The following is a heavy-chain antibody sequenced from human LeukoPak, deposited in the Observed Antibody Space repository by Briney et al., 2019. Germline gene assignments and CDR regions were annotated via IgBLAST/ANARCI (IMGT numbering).Heavy chain of an antibody. CDR1: GFTFTKAY. Sequence: GGSLRLSCAASGFTFTKAYMSWVRQAPGKGLEWVGRIKSRADGGTADFAAPVKGRFTISRDDSKNILYLQLNSPKNEDTAVYYCTTGWLDYWGQGSLVTVSS. J-gene: IGHJ4*02. D-gene: IGHD2-15*01. CDR2: IKSRADGGTA. V-gene: IGHV3-15*01. CDR3: TTGWLDY.